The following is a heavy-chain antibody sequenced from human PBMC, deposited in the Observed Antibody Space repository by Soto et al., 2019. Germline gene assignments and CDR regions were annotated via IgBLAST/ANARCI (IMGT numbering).Heavy chain of an antibody. J-gene: IGHJ4*02. CDR3: ARGGSSEL. Sequence: SETLSLTCAVSGGSIVSDKWWSWVRQSPGKGLEWLGEINHRGSTIYNPSLKSRVTISVDTSRNQFYLKVKSVTAADTAGYYCARGGSSELWGQGTLVTVSS. V-gene: IGHV4-4*02. CDR2: INHRGST. CDR1: GGSIVSDKW. D-gene: IGHD6-6*01.